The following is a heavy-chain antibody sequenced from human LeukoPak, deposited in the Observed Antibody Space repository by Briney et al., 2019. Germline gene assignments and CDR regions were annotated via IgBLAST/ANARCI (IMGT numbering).Heavy chain of an antibody. J-gene: IGHJ4*02. CDR3: ARGLTGYSSSWIDYYFDY. CDR1: GYSISSGYY. CDR2: IYHSGST. Sequence: PSETLSLTCTVSGYSISSGYYWGWIRQPPGKGLEWIGSIYHSGSTYYNPSLKSRVTISVDTSKNQFSLKLSSVTAADTAVYYCARGLTGYSSSWIDYYFDYWGQGTLVTVSS. D-gene: IGHD6-13*01. V-gene: IGHV4-38-2*02.